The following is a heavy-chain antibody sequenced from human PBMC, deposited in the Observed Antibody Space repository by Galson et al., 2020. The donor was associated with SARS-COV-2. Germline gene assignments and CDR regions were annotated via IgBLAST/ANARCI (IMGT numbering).Heavy chain of an antibody. J-gene: IGHJ3*01. CDR2: IYNNGTT. V-gene: IGHV4-59*08. CDR3: ARQYLGYYDLLIGRNPFDV. D-gene: IGHD3-9*01. Sequence: SETLSLTCSVSGGSMQRYYWTWIRQAPGKGLEWIGYIYNNGTTNYNPSLKGRVTMSQDTSKSQFSLRLTSVTAADTAVYFCARQYLGYYDLLIGRNPFDVWGQGTLVTVSS. CDR1: GGSMQRYY.